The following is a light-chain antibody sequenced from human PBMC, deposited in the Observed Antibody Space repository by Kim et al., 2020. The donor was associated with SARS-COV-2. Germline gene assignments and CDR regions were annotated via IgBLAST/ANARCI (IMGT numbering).Light chain of an antibody. CDR1: QSVLYSSNNKNY. CDR2: WAS. Sequence: ATINCKSSQSVLYSSNNKNYLALYQQKPGQPPKLLIYWASTRESGVPDRFSGSGSGTDFTLTISSLQAEDVAFYYCQQYYTFPPTFGQGTKVDIK. J-gene: IGKJ1*01. CDR3: QQYYTFPPT. V-gene: IGKV4-1*01.